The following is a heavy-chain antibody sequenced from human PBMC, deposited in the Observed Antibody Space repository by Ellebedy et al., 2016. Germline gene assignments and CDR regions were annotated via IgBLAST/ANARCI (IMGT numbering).Heavy chain of an antibody. CDR2: IHYTGNT. CDR1: GGSVRTGSYS. CDR3: ARQAITGIGDFDS. Sequence: SETLSLTCTVSGGSVRTGSYSWIWIRQPPGKGLEWIGYIHYTGNTNYNPSLKSRVTISIDMSKNQFYLKLTAVTATDTAVYYCARQAITGIGDFDSWGQGALVTVSS. V-gene: IGHV4-61*01. D-gene: IGHD6-13*01. J-gene: IGHJ4*02.